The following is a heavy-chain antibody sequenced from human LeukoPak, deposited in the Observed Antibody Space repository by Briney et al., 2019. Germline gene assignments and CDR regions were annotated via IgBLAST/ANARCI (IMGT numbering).Heavy chain of an antibody. CDR3: ARDGQWLVLDY. J-gene: IGHJ4*02. V-gene: IGHV3-74*01. Sequence: PGGSLRLSCAASGFTFSHFAMHWVRQAPGKGLVWVSRINNDGSSTSYADSVKGRFTISRDNAKNTLYLQMNSLRAEDTAVYYCARDGQWLVLDYWGQGTLVTVSS. CDR1: GFTFSHFA. CDR2: INNDGSST. D-gene: IGHD6-19*01.